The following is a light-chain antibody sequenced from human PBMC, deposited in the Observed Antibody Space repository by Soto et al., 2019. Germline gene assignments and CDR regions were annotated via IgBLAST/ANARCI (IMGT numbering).Light chain of an antibody. J-gene: IGLJ2*01. V-gene: IGLV1-47*01. CDR2: RNN. Sequence: QSVLTQPPSASGTPGQRVTISCSGSSSNIGSNYVYWYQQVPGTAPKLLIYRNNQRPSGVPDRFSGSKSGTSASLAISGLRSEDEADYYCAAWDDSLSGSVFGGGTKLTVL. CDR3: AAWDDSLSGSV. CDR1: SSNIGSNY.